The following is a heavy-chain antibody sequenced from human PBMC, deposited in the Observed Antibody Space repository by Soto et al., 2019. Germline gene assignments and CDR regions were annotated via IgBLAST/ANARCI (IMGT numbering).Heavy chain of an antibody. V-gene: IGHV5-51*01. CDR1: GYIFHNYW. Sequence: SGESLKISCQASGYIFHNYWIGWVRQMPGKGLEWLGIIYPGDSNIRYNPSFQGQVTISADKSLSTTYLHWSSLKASDTAMYYCARQRYFDYWGQGTLVTVSP. J-gene: IGHJ4*02. CDR3: ARQRYFDY. CDR2: IYPGDSNI.